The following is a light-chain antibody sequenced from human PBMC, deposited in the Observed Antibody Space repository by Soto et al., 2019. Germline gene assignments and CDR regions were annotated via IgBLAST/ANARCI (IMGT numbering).Light chain of an antibody. J-gene: IGLJ3*02. Sequence: QSVLTQPPSASGTPGQRVTLTCSGGGSNIGGNAVNWYQQLPGTAPKLLIYRNNQRPSGVPDRFSGSKSGTSASLAISGLRSEDEADYYCAAWDDSLSGWVFGGGTKLTVL. CDR1: GSNIGGNA. V-gene: IGLV1-47*01. CDR2: RNN. CDR3: AAWDDSLSGWV.